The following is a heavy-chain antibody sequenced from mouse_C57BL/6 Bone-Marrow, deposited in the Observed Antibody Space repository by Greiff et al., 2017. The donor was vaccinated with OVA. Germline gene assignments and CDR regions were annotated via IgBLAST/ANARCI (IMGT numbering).Heavy chain of an antibody. D-gene: IGHD2-10*01. CDR1: GYTFTDYN. CDR3: ARPYSYWYFDV. V-gene: IGHV1-18*01. CDR2: INPNNGGT. J-gene: IGHJ1*03. Sequence: VQLKQSGPELVKPGASVKIPCKASGYTFTDYNMDWVKQSHGKSLEWIGDINPNNGGTIYNQKFKGKATLTVDKSSSTAYMELRSLTSEDTAVYYCARPYSYWYFDVWGTGTTVTVSS.